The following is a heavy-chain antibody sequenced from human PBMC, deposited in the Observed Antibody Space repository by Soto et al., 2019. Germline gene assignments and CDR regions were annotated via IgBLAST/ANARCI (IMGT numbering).Heavy chain of an antibody. Sequence: SETLSLTCAVYGGSFSGYYWSWIRQPPGKGLEWIGEINHSGSTNYNPSLKSRVTISVDTSKNQFSLKLSSVTAADTAAYYCARGAYDFWSGYQETYYYYYGMDVWGQGTTVTVSS. CDR3: ARGAYDFWSGYQETYYYYYGMDV. J-gene: IGHJ6*02. D-gene: IGHD3-3*01. CDR1: GGSFSGYY. V-gene: IGHV4-34*01. CDR2: INHSGST.